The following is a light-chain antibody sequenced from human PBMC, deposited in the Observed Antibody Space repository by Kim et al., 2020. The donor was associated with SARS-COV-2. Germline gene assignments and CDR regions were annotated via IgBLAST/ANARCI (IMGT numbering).Light chain of an antibody. Sequence: SASVGDRVTLTCRASQNIMKYLNWYQQKPGQAPKLLIHAASSLQSGVPSRFSGSGSGTDFSLTINSLQLEDFATYSCQQSFSTPRTFGQGTKLEIK. CDR2: AAS. CDR3: QQSFSTPRT. V-gene: IGKV1-39*01. J-gene: IGKJ2*01. CDR1: QNIMKY.